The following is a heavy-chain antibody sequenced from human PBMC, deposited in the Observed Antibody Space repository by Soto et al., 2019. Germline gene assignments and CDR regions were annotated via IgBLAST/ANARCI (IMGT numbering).Heavy chain of an antibody. J-gene: IGHJ6*02. CDR1: GGTFSSYA. V-gene: IGHV1-69*13. D-gene: IGHD2-2*01. Sequence: SVKVSCKASGGTFSSYAISWVRQAPGQGLEWMGGIIPIFGTANYAQKFQGRVTITADESTSTAYMELSSLRSEDTAVYYCAREDIVVVPAEKGYYHYGMDVWGQGTTVTVYS. CDR3: AREDIVVVPAEKGYYHYGMDV. CDR2: IIPIFGTA.